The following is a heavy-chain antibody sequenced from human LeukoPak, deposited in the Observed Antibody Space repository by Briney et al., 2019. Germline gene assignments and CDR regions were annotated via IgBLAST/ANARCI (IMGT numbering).Heavy chain of an antibody. CDR1: GYTFSDYG. D-gene: IGHD6-25*01. J-gene: IGHJ4*02. CDR2: ISYSGVVK. CDR3: SKDAAVPTSAIAASSHEY. V-gene: IGHV3-30*18. Sequence: PGTSLRLSCTASGYTFSDYGMHWVRQAPGKGLEWLSVISYSGVVKFYADSLKGRFTISRDNSKNTLYLQMNNLADEDTAVYYCSKDAAVPTSAIAASSHEYWGQGTLVTVSS.